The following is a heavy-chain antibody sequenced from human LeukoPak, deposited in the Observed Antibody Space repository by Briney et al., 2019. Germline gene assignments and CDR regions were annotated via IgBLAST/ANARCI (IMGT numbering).Heavy chain of an antibody. D-gene: IGHD3-9*01. Sequence: GESLKISCKGSGYSFTSYWISWVRQMPGKGLAWVGRIDPSDTYTNYSPSFRGHVTITADKSISTAYLQWSSLKASDTAMYYCARLGITDMLTGYSPGDYWGQGTLVTVSS. V-gene: IGHV5-10-1*01. J-gene: IGHJ4*02. CDR2: IDPSDTYT. CDR3: ARLGITDMLTGYSPGDY. CDR1: GYSFTSYW.